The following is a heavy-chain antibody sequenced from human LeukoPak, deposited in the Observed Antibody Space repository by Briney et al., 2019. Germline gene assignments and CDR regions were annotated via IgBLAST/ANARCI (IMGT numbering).Heavy chain of an antibody. Sequence: RSGGSLRLSCAASGFTFSSYSMNWVRQAPGKGLEWVSSISSSSSYIYYADSVKGRFTISRDNAKNSLYLQMNSLRAEDTAVYYCAREDERGQWLVPYDDWGQGTLVTVSS. D-gene: IGHD6-19*01. V-gene: IGHV3-21*01. CDR1: GFTFSSYS. CDR2: ISSSSSYI. CDR3: AREDERGQWLVPYDD. J-gene: IGHJ4*02.